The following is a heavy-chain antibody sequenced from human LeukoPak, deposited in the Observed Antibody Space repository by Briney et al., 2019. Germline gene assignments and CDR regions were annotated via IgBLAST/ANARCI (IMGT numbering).Heavy chain of an antibody. Sequence: SETLSLTCTVSGGSISSGGYYWSWIRQHPGKGLEWIGYIYYSGSTYYNPSLKSRVTISVDTSKNQFSLKLSSVTAADTAVYYCARGSGSYHHPHFDYWGQGTLVTVSS. J-gene: IGHJ4*02. V-gene: IGHV4-31*03. CDR3: ARGSGSYHHPHFDY. CDR1: GGSISSGGYY. CDR2: IYYSGST. D-gene: IGHD3-10*01.